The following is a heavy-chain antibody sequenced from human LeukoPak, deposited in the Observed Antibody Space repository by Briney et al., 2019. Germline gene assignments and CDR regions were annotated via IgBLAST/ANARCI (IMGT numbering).Heavy chain of an antibody. V-gene: IGHV1-18*01. CDR2: ISAYNGNT. CDR3: AEDDLNYDYVWGIYRPGYGMDV. Sequence: ASVKVSCKASGYNFTSYGISWVRQAPGQGLEWMGWISAYNGNTNYAQKLQGRVTMTTDTSTSTAYMELRSLRSDDTAVYYCAEDDLNYDYVWGIYRPGYGMDVWGQGTTVTVSS. D-gene: IGHD3-16*02. CDR1: GYNFTSYG. J-gene: IGHJ6*02.